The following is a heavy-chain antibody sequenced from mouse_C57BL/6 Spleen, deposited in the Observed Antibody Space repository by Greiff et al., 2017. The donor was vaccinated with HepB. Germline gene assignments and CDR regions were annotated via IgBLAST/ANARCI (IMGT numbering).Heavy chain of an antibody. V-gene: IGHV5-4*01. CDR3: ARDRTTVVATGGFDY. CDR1: GFTFSSYA. Sequence: DVHLVESGGGLVKPGGSLKLSCAASGFTFSSYAMSWVRQTPEKRLEWVATISDGGSYTYYPDNVKGRFTISRDNAKNNLYLQMSHLKSEDTAMYYCARDRTTVVATGGFDYWGQGTTLTVSS. CDR2: ISDGGSYT. J-gene: IGHJ2*01. D-gene: IGHD1-1*01.